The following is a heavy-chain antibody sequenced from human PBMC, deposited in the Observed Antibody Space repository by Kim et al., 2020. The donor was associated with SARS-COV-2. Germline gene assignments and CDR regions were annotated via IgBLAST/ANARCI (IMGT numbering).Heavy chain of an antibody. CDR3: AKYYGSWHDFYFMDV. Sequence: GGSLRLSCVASGFTFSNFAMSWVRQAPGKGLEWVSSIGASGVSTDYADSVKGQFTISRDNSKNSLFLLMSSLRAEDTAVYFCAKYYGSWHDFYFMDVWGKGTAVIVSS. CDR1: GFTFSNFA. D-gene: IGHD3-10*01. CDR2: IGASGVST. V-gene: IGHV3-23*01. J-gene: IGHJ6*03.